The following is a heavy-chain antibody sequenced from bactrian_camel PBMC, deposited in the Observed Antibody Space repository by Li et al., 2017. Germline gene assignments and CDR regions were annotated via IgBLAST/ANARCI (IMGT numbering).Heavy chain of an antibody. CDR2: VDSDGTT. CDR1: GDTGSGYC. Sequence: QLVESGGGPVQAGGSLKLACVASGDTGSGYCMGWFRQHPSGKGRQGVAAVDSDGTTTYADSSKGRFTISRDSAKNTLDLQMNSLKPEDTAMYYCAADKTELRSLIVAGGRTFPPLLSYWGQGTQVTVS. D-gene: IGHD6*01. V-gene: IGHV3S9*01. CDR3: AADKTELRSLIVAGGRTFPPLLSY. J-gene: IGHJ4*01.